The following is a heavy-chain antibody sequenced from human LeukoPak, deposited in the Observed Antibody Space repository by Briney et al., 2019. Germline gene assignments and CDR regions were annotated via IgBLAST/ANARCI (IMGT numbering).Heavy chain of an antibody. V-gene: IGHV3-7*01. CDR1: GFTFGSFY. CDR3: AREQWWRLDY. J-gene: IGHJ4*02. D-gene: IGHD2-21*02. CDR2: VDHDGSGD. Sequence: GGSLRLSXAASGFTFGSFYMSWVRQAPGKGPEWVAKVDHDGSGDHYVDSVRGRFTISRDNAKSSVYLEMNNLRADDTAVYYCAREQWWRLDYWGQGALVTVSS.